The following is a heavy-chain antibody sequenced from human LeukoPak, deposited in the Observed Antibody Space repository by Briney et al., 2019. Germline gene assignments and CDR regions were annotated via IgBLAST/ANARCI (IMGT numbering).Heavy chain of an antibody. CDR3: TGTDVDTAWAFDI. CDR2: ISGSGGST. CDR1: GFTFSSYA. D-gene: IGHD5-18*01. J-gene: IGHJ3*02. Sequence: GGSLRLSCAASGFTFSSYAMSWVRQAPGKGLEWVSAISGSGGSTYYADSVKGRFTISRDNSKNTLYLQMNSLRAEDTAVYYCTGTDVDTAWAFDIWGQGTMVTASS. V-gene: IGHV3-23*01.